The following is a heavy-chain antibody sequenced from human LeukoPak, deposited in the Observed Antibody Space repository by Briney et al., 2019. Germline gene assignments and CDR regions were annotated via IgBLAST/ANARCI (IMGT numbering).Heavy chain of an antibody. CDR2: INHSGST. V-gene: IGHV4-34*01. D-gene: IGHD2-2*02. CDR3: ARVRCSSTSCYTGAFDY. Sequence: SETLSLTCAVYGGSFSGYYWSWIRQPPGKGLEWIGEINHSGSTNYNPSLKSRVTISVDTAKNQFSLKLSSVTAADTAVYYCARVRCSSTSCYTGAFDYWGQGTLVTVSS. CDR1: GGSFSGYY. J-gene: IGHJ4*02.